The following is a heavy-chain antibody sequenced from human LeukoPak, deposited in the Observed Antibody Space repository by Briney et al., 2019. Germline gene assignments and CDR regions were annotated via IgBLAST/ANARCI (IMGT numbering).Heavy chain of an antibody. CDR3: ARSLRGGRNRDPGGY. Sequence: PSETLSLTCTVSGGSISSGGYYWSWIRQYPGKGLEWIGYIYYSGSTYYNPSLKSRVTISVDTSKNQFSLKLSSVTAADTAVYYCARSLRGGRNRDPGGYWGQGTLVTVSS. CDR2: IYYSGST. D-gene: IGHD2-15*01. V-gene: IGHV4-31*03. CDR1: GGSISSGGYY. J-gene: IGHJ4*02.